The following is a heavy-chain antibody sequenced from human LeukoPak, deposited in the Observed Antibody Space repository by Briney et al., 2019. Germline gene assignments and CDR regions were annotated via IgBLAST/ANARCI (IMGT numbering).Heavy chain of an antibody. Sequence: PGGSLRLSCEASGFTFSSYAMSWVRQSTGKGLEWVSSTSGDGGATYYSNSVKGRFTISRDNSRNTLYLQMNSLRAEDTAVYYCAKDRPNYYGSNGHYYRRDGDYWGQGTLVTVSS. V-gene: IGHV3-23*01. J-gene: IGHJ4*02. CDR3: AKDRPNYYGSNGHYYRRDGDY. CDR1: GFTFSSYA. CDR2: TSGDGGAT. D-gene: IGHD3-22*01.